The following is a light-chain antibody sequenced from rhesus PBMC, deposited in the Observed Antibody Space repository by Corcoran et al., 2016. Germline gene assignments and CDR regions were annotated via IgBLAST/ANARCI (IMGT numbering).Light chain of an antibody. CDR2: AAS. Sequence: DIQMTQSPSSLSASVGDRVTITCRASQGISTYLNWYQQKPGKAPKRLIYAASSLERGVPSRFSGSGSGTDSTLTSSSLQPEDFATYYCLQYNSDPWTFGQGTKVEIK. V-gene: IGKV1-43*02. J-gene: IGKJ1*01. CDR3: LQYNSDPWT. CDR1: QGISTY.